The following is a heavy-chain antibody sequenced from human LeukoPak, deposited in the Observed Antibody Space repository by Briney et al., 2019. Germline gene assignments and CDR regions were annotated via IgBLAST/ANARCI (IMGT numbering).Heavy chain of an antibody. V-gene: IGHV4-34*01. CDR1: GGSFSGYY. D-gene: IGHD3-9*01. CDR2: INHSGST. CDR3: ARASYDILTGYNPPYYFDY. Sequence: SETLSLTCAVYGGSFSGYYWSWIRQPPGKGLEWIGEINHSGSTNYNPSLKSRVTISVDTSKNQFSLKLSSVTAADTAVYYCARASYDILTGYNPPYYFDYWGQGTLVTVSS. J-gene: IGHJ4*02.